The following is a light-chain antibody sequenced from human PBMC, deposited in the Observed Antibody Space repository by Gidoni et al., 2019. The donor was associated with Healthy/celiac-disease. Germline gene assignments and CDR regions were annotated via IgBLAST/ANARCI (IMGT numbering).Light chain of an antibody. CDR2: DVS. J-gene: IGKJ4*01. CDR1: QVITNT. CDR3: QHYNDYSPT. V-gene: IGKV1D-13*01. Sequence: AIQLTQSPSSLSASVGDTVTITCRASQVITNTLAWYQQKPGKAPDLLIFDVSTLQSGVPTRFSGSVSETDFTLTVTGLQPEDFATYYCQHYNDYSPTFXGXTEVEIK.